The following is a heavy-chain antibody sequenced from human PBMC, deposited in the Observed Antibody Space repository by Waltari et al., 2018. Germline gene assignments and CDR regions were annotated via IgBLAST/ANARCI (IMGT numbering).Heavy chain of an antibody. J-gene: IGHJ4*02. CDR1: GGTFSSYA. CDR3: SRNSDWGEVWGGNYFDY. V-gene: IGHV1-69*08. CDR2: IIPICGTA. D-gene: IGHD3-16*01. Sequence: QVQLVQSGAEVKKPGSSVKVSCKASGGTFSSYAISWVRQTPGQGLEWMGRIIPICGTANSAQKSQERVTTTADKSTSTAYMELSSLRAEDTAVYYCSRNSDWGEVWGGNYFDYWGQGTLVTVSS.